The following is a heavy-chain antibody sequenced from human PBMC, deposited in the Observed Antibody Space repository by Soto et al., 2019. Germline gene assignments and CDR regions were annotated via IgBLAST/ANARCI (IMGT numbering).Heavy chain of an antibody. Sequence: WVRQMPGKGLEWMGRIDPSDSYTNYSPSFQGHVTISADKSISTAYLQWSSLKASDTAMYYCARLGDAGMDVWGQGTTVTVSS. V-gene: IGHV5-10-1*01. CDR3: ARLGDAGMDV. D-gene: IGHD2-21*02. J-gene: IGHJ6*02. CDR2: IDPSDSYT.